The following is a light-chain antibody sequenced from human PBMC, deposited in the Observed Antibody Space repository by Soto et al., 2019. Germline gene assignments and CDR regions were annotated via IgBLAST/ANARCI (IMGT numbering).Light chain of an antibody. CDR1: SSNIGSNY. CDR2: RNN. J-gene: IGLJ3*02. CDR3: AAWDDSLSGSWV. Sequence: QSVLTQPPSASGTPGQRVSISCSGSSSNIGSNYVYWYQQLPGTAPKLLIYRNNQRPSGVPDRFSGSKSGTSASLAISGLRSEDEDDYDCAAWDDSLSGSWVFGGGTKLNVL. V-gene: IGLV1-47*01.